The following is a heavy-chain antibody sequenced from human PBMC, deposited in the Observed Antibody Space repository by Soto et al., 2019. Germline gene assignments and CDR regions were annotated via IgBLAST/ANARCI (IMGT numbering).Heavy chain of an antibody. CDR1: GFNFNNYG. V-gene: IGHV3-33*01. CDR2: IWNDGNGY. CDR3: AIQQISPHTRGAASARGGMDV. J-gene: IGHJ6*02. D-gene: IGHD6-13*01. Sequence: QVQLVESGGGVVQPGRSLRLSCAASGFNFNNYGMHWVRQAPGKGLEWVAVIWNDGNGYYYANSVKGRFTISRDNSKNTLYLQMSSLTAKDTAVYYCAIQQISPHTRGAASARGGMDVWGQGTTVTVSS.